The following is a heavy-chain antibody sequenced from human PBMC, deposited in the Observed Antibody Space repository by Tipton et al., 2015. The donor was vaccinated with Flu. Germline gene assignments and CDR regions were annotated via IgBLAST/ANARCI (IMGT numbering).Heavy chain of an antibody. CDR3: ARGPLLDL. CDR1: GGSFSGYY. Sequence: LTCAVYGGSFSGYYWSWIRQPPGKGLEWIGEINHSGSTNYNPPLKSRVTISVDTSKNQFSLKLSSATAADTAVYYCARGPLLDLWGRGTLVTVSS. D-gene: IGHD5/OR15-5a*01. V-gene: IGHV4-34*01. J-gene: IGHJ2*01. CDR2: INHSGST.